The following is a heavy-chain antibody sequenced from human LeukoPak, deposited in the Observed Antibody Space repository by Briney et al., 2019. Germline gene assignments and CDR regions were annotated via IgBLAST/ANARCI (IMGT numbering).Heavy chain of an antibody. CDR2: ISGSGGST. V-gene: IGHV3-23*01. J-gene: IGHJ4*02. CDR3: ARESGGLDTALGFDY. D-gene: IGHD5-18*01. Sequence: GGSLRLSCAASGFTFSSYAMSWVRQAPGKGLEWVSAISGSGGSTYYAGSVKGRFTTSRDNSKNTLYLKMNSLRAEDTAVYYCARESGGLDTALGFDYWGQGTLVTVSS. CDR1: GFTFSSYA.